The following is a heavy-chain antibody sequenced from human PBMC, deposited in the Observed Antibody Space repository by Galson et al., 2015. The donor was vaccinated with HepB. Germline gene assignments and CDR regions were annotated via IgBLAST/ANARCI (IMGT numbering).Heavy chain of an antibody. J-gene: IGHJ4*02. CDR2: ISYDGSNK. CDR3: AKDGSLGPLPPPIRQSVTIFGVVIPELDY. Sequence: SLRLSCAASGFTFSSYGMHWVRQAPGKGLEWVAVISYDGSNKYYADSVKGRFTISRDNSKNTLYLQMNSLRAEDTAVYYCAKDGSLGPLPPPIRQSVTIFGVVIPELDYWGQGTLVTVSS. D-gene: IGHD3-3*01. CDR1: GFTFSSYG. V-gene: IGHV3-30*18.